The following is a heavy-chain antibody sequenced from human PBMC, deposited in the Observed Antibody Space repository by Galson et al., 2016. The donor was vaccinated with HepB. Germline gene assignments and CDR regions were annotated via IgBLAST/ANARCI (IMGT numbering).Heavy chain of an antibody. CDR1: GDTFISND. D-gene: IGHD2-15*01. V-gene: IGHV1-18*01. Sequence: SVKVSCKASGDTFISNDISWLRQAPGQGPEWMGWISGYNGNTNYAQKVQGRVTMTRDTSTSTAYMELRSLRSDDTAVYYCARDRGLLGAFDIWGQGTMVTVSS. CDR3: ARDRGLLGAFDI. J-gene: IGHJ3*02. CDR2: ISGYNGNT.